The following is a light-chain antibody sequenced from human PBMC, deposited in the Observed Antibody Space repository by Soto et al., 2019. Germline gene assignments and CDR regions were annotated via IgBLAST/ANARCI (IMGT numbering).Light chain of an antibody. V-gene: IGKV3-20*01. Sequence: EIVLTQSPGTLSLSPGERATLSCRASQSVSSSYLSWCQQNPGQVPRLLIYGTSSRATGIPRRVSGSGSWKDFTLNISGLAPEDVGVCSCQQYGRSPFTLGPGTKVDI. CDR1: QSVSSSY. CDR2: GTS. J-gene: IGKJ3*01. CDR3: QQYGRSPFT.